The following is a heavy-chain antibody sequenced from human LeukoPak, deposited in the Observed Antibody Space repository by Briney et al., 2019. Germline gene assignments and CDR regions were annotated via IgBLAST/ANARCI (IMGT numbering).Heavy chain of an antibody. CDR3: AREGSIAARAFDY. CDR2: IYYSGST. V-gene: IGHV4-59*11. CDR1: GGSISSHY. J-gene: IGHJ4*02. D-gene: IGHD6-13*01. Sequence: PSETLSLTCTVSGGSISSHYWSWIRQPPGKGLEWIGYIYYSGSTSYNPSLKSRVTISVDTSKNQFSLKLSSVTAADTAVYYCAREGSIAARAFDYWGQGTLVTVSS.